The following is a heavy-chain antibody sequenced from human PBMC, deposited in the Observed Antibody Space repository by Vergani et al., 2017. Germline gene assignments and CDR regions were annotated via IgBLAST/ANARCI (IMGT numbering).Heavy chain of an antibody. D-gene: IGHD2-8*01. CDR1: GGSFSGYY. CDR2: INHRGST. V-gene: IGHV4-34*01. CDR3: ARGRKWPNVRAPFDY. Sequence: QVQLQQWGAGLLKPSETLSLTCAVSGGSFSGYYWSWIRQPPGKGLEWIGEINHRGSTNYNPALKSRVTISVDTSKNQFSLKLSSVTAADTAVYYCARGRKWPNVRAPFDYWGQGTLVTVSS. J-gene: IGHJ4*02.